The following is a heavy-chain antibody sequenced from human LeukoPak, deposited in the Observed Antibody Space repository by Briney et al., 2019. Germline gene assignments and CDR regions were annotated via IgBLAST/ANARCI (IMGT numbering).Heavy chain of an antibody. D-gene: IGHD4-17*01. CDR1: GFTFSSYA. Sequence: PGGSLRLSCAASGFTFSSYAMSWVCQAPGKGLEWVSAISGIGGNTYYADSVQGRFTISRDNSKNTLYLQMNSLRAEDTAVYYCAKEITVTNAMDYWGQGTLVSVSS. V-gene: IGHV3-23*01. CDR3: AKEITVTNAMDY. J-gene: IGHJ4*02. CDR2: ISGIGGNT.